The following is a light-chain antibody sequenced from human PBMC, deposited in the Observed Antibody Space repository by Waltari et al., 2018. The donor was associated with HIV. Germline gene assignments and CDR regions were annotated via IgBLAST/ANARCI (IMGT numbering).Light chain of an antibody. V-gene: IGLV1-51*02. CDR3: GAWDSSLSARGVV. CDR2: EDH. Sequence: VLTQPPSVSAAPGQKVSISCSGGNSNVGSNSVSWSLQLPGTAPKLIIYEDHKRPSGIPDRFSASKSGTSATLDIAGLQTGDEADYYCGAWDSSLSARGVVFGGGTKLTVL. J-gene: IGLJ2*01. CDR1: NSNVGSNS.